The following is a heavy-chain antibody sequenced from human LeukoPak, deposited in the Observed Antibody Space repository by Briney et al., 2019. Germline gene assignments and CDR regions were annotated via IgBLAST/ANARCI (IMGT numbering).Heavy chain of an antibody. D-gene: IGHD3-22*01. Sequence: GGSLRLSCAASGFTFSSYWMSWVRQAPGKGLEWVANIKQDGSEKYYVDSVKGRFTISRDNAKNSLYLQMNSLRAEDTAVYYCARLSTSYYDSSGYDGYWGQGTLVTVSS. CDR1: GFTFSSYW. J-gene: IGHJ4*02. CDR2: IKQDGSEK. CDR3: ARLSTSYYDSSGYDGY. V-gene: IGHV3-7*01.